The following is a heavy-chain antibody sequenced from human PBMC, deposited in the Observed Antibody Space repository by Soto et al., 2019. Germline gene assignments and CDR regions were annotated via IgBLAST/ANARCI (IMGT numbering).Heavy chain of an antibody. CDR3: ARANPVYAVV. J-gene: IGHJ4*02. V-gene: IGHV4-30-2*01. CDR1: GGSISSGGYS. CDR2: IYHSGST. D-gene: IGHD2-2*01. Sequence: QLPLQESGSGLVKPSQTLSLTCAVSGGSISSGGYSWSWIRQPPGKGLEWIGYIYHSGSTYYNPSLKSRVTISVDRSKNQFSLKLSSVTAADTAVHYCARANPVYAVVWGQGTLVTVSS.